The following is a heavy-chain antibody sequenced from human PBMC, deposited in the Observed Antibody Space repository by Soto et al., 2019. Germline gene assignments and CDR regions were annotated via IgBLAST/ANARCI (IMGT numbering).Heavy chain of an antibody. Sequence: QVQLVQSGAEVKKHGASVKVTCKASGYTFTTYAIQWVRQAPGQRLERMGWINPGNGNTKFSQSFQGRVAITSDTSASTACMELSSLGSEDTGMYFCARSVSNWCDPWGQGTLVTFSS. CDR2: INPGNGNT. CDR1: GYTFTTYA. CDR3: ARSVSNWCDP. D-gene: IGHD2-8*01. V-gene: IGHV1-3*01. J-gene: IGHJ5*02.